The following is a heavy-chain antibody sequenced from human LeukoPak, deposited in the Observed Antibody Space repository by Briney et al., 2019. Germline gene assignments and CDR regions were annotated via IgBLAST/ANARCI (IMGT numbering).Heavy chain of an antibody. CDR1: GFTFSTYW. V-gene: IGHV3-7*01. D-gene: IGHD1-26*01. J-gene: IGHJ6*03. CDR3: VRGGWELLDFYHMDV. CDR2: IKQDGSEK. Sequence: PGGSLRLSCAASGFTFSTYWMSWVRQAPGKELEWVANIKQDGSEKYYVDSVRGRFTISRDNAKNSLYLQMNSLRVEDTAVYYCVRGGWELLDFYHMDVWGKGTTVTVSS.